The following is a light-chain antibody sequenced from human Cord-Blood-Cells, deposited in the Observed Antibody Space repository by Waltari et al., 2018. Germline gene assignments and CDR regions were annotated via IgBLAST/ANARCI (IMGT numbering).Light chain of an antibody. V-gene: IGKV3-20*01. CDR2: GAS. J-gene: IGKJ2*01. Sequence: DIVLTQSPGTLSLSPGERATLPCRASQSVSSSYLARYQQKPGQAPRLLSHGASSRATGIPDRVSGSGSGTDFALTISRLEPEDFAVYYCQQYGSAPGYTFGQGTELEIK. CDR3: QQYGSAPGYT. CDR1: QSVSSSY.